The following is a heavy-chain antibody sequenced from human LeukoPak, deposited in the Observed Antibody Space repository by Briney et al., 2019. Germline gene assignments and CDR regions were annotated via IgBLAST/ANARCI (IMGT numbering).Heavy chain of an antibody. Sequence: GGSLRLSCAASGFTFSSYAMHWVRQAPGKGLEWVAVISYDGSNKYYADSVKGRFTISRDNSKNTLYLQMNSLRVEDTAVYYCAREGPAARYYFDYWGQGTLVTVSS. CDR2: ISYDGSNK. V-gene: IGHV3-30*04. J-gene: IGHJ4*02. CDR1: GFTFSSYA. D-gene: IGHD2-2*01. CDR3: AREGPAARYYFDY.